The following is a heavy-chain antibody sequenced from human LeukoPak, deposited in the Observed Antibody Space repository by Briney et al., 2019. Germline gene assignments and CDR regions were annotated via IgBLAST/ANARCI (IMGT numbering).Heavy chain of an antibody. CDR2: ISGSGGST. CDR3: AKLYGSGTYYNYFHY. CDR1: GFTFSSYA. D-gene: IGHD3-10*01. Sequence: GGSLRLSCAASGFTFSSYAMSWVRQAPGKGLEWVSAISGSGGSTYYADSVKGRFTISRDNSKNTLYLQMNSLRAEDTAVYYCAKLYGSGTYYNYFHYWGQGTLVTVSS. J-gene: IGHJ4*02. V-gene: IGHV3-23*01.